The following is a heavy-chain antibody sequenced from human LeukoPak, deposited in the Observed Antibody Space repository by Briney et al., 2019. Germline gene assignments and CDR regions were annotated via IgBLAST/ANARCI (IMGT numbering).Heavy chain of an antibody. J-gene: IGHJ6*02. V-gene: IGHV4-34*01. CDR2: INHSGST. CDR1: GGSFSGYY. CDR3: ARGSCSSTSCYGYYYYGMDV. Sequence: SETLSLTCAVYGGSFSGYYWSWIRQPPGKGLEWIGEINHSGSTNYSPSLKSRVTISVDTSKNQFSLKLSSVTAADTAVYYCARGSCSSTSCYGYYYYGMDVWGQGTTVTVSS. D-gene: IGHD2-2*01.